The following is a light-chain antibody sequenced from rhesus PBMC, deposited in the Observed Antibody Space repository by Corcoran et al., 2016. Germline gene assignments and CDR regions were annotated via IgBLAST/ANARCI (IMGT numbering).Light chain of an antibody. CDR1: QSVSSS. V-gene: IGKV3-42*01. CDR3: QQDYSWPLT. J-gene: IGKJ4*01. Sequence: EIVMTQSPATLSLSPGERATLSCRASQSVSSSLAWYPQKPGQAPKLLIYGASRRAPGIPDRFSGSGSGTEFTLTISSLEPEDVGVDYCQQDYSWPLTFGGGTKVELK. CDR2: GAS.